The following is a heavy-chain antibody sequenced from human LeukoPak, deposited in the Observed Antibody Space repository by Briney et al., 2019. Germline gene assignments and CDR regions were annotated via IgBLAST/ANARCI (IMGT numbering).Heavy chain of an antibody. CDR2: IYYSGST. CDR3: ARFRARYSSSWYKNYYYYGMDV. V-gene: IGHV4-59*08. D-gene: IGHD6-13*01. CDR1: GGSISSYY. J-gene: IGHJ6*02. Sequence: SETLSLTCTVSGGSISSYYWSWIRQPPGKGLEWIGYIYYSGSTNYNPSLKSRVTISVDTSKNQFSLKLSSVTAADTAVYYCARFRARYSSSWYKNYYYYGMDVWGQGTTVTVSS.